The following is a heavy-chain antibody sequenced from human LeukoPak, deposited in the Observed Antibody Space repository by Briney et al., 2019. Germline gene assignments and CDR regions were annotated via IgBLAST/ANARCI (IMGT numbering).Heavy chain of an antibody. CDR2: ISTSSVYK. V-gene: IGHV3-21*04. CDR1: GFTFTNYN. Sequence: GGSLRLSCSASGFTFTNYNMNWVRQAPGKGLEWVSSISTSSVYKHYADSVKGRFTISRDSATNSVYLQMNSLRAEDTAFYYCARDDLRDEGSDVWGQGTMVTVSS. D-gene: IGHD3-10*01. J-gene: IGHJ3*01. CDR3: ARDDLRDEGSDV.